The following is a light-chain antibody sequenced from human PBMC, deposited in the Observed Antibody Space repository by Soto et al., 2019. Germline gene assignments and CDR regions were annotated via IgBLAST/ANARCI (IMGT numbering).Light chain of an antibody. Sequence: QSVLTQPPSVSGAPGQGVTISCTGGSSNIGANYDVHWYQQLPGTAPKVLIYGNSNRPSGVPDRFSGSKSGTSASLAITGLQVEDEAEYFCASWDDSLNGWAFGGGTKVTVL. V-gene: IGLV1-40*01. CDR1: SSNIGANYD. CDR3: ASWDDSLNGWA. CDR2: GNS. J-gene: IGLJ3*02.